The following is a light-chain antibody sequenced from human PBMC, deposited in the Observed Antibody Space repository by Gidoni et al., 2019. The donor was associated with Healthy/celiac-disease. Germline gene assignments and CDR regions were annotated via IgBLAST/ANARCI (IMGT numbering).Light chain of an antibody. CDR3: QQYGSSPPEFT. Sequence: ECVLTQPPRTLSLSPGVRATLSCRASQCVSTSYLAWYQQKPGQAPRLLIYGESSRATVIPDRVSGSGSGTDFTLTISRLGPEDFAVYYCQQYGSSPPEFTFGPGTKVDIK. V-gene: IGKV3-20*01. CDR2: GES. J-gene: IGKJ3*01. CDR1: QCVSTSY.